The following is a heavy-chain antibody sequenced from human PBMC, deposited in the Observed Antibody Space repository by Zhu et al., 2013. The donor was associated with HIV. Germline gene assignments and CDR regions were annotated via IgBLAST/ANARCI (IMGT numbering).Heavy chain of an antibody. V-gene: IGHV1-2*02. CDR3: ARVREYCTNGVCYTDPYFQH. D-gene: IGHD2-8*01. Sequence: QVQLVQSGAEVKKPGASVKVSCKASGYNFTGYYMHWVRQAPGQGLEWMGWINPNSGGTNYAQKFQGRVTMTRDTSISTAYMELSRLRSDDTAVYYCARVREYCTNGVCYTDPYFQHVGPGPPWSTVSS. CDR2: INPNSGGT. CDR1: GYNFTGYY. J-gene: IGHJ1*01.